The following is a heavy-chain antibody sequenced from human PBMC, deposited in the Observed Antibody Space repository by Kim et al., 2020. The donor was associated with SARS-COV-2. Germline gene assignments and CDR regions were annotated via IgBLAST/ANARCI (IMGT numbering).Heavy chain of an antibody. J-gene: IGHJ4*02. Sequence: LKSRVTISVDTSKNQCSLKLSSVSAADTAVYYCARAGRQWLARQNFYYLDYWGQGTLVTVSS. CDR3: ARAGRQWLARQNFYYLDY. V-gene: IGHV4-34*01. D-gene: IGHD6-19*01.